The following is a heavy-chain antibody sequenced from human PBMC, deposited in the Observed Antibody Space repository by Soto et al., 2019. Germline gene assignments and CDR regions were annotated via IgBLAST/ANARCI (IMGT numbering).Heavy chain of an antibody. D-gene: IGHD6-19*01. CDR1: GFTFSSYA. Sequence: GGSLRLPCAASGFTFSSYAMHWVRQAPGKGLEWVAVISYDGSNKYYADSVKGRFTISRDNSKNTLYLQMNSLRAEDTAVYYCARSEAVAGNFDYWGQGTLVTVSS. CDR2: ISYDGSNK. CDR3: ARSEAVAGNFDY. J-gene: IGHJ4*02. V-gene: IGHV3-30-3*01.